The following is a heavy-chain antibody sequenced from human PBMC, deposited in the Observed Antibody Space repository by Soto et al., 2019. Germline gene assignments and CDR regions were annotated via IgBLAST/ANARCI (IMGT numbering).Heavy chain of an antibody. CDR2: IYYSGST. CDR3: ASHSYGSGTDYYYYYGMDV. V-gene: IGHV4-39*01. CDR1: GGSISSSSYY. Sequence: SETLSLTCTVSGGSISSSSYYWGWIRQPPGKGLEWIGSIYYSGSTYYNPSLKSRVTISVDTSKNQFSLKLSSVTAADTAAYYCASHSYGSGTDYYYYYGMDVWGQGTTVTVSS. D-gene: IGHD3-10*01. J-gene: IGHJ6*02.